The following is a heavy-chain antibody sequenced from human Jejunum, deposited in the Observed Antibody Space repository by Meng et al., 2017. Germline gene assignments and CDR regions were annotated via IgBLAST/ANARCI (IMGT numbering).Heavy chain of an antibody. CDR1: GFTFSSYW. CDR2: ITSDGSAT. CDR3: ARVSDVPAAKSFGY. V-gene: IGHV3-74*01. D-gene: IGHD2-2*01. Sequence: DVQLVESGGGFVQPGGSLRLSCAASGFTFSSYWLHWVRQAPGKGLVWVSRITSDGSATTYADSVKGRFTISRDNAKNTVYLQMSSLRDEDTAVYYCARVSDVPAAKSFGYWGQGTLVTVSS. J-gene: IGHJ4*02.